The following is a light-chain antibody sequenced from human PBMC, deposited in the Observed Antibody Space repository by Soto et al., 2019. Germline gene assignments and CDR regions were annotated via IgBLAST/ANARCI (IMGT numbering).Light chain of an antibody. CDR2: AAS. Sequence: DIQMTQSPSSLSASVGDRVTITCRASQGISSYLAWYQQQPGKVPKVLIYAASTLQSGVPSRFSGSGSGTDFTLTISSLQPEDVATYYCQQYDNAPETFGQGTKVEIK. CDR1: QGISSY. V-gene: IGKV1-27*01. J-gene: IGKJ1*01. CDR3: QQYDNAPET.